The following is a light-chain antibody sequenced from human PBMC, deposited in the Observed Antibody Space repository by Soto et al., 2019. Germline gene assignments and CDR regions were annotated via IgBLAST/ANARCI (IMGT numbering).Light chain of an antibody. CDR1: QDISDV. V-gene: IGKV1-33*01. CDR3: QQFYDLPIT. Sequence: EIKMNQSESYVSASVGDRVTITGQASQDISDVLNWYPQPPGKAPKVRIYDASKLQTVVPSRFIALVSGKDCTFPLSRLPPDARSTYAGQQFYDLPITFPQLTRLQIK. J-gene: IGKJ5*01. CDR2: DAS.